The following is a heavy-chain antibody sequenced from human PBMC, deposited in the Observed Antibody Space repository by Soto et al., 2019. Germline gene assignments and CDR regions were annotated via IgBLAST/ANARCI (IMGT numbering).Heavy chain of an antibody. D-gene: IGHD7-27*01. Sequence: SETLSLTCAVYGGSFSGYYWSWIRQPPGKGLEWIGEINHSGSTNYNPSLKSRVTISVDTSKNRVSLNLTSLTAADTAISYCARANWYSEYWGQGTLVTVSS. CDR1: GGSFSGYY. J-gene: IGHJ4*02. CDR3: ARANWYSEY. CDR2: INHSGST. V-gene: IGHV4-34*01.